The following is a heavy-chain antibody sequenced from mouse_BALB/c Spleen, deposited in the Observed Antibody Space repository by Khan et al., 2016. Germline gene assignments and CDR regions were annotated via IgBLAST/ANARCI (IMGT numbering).Heavy chain of an antibody. D-gene: IGHD2-1*01. CDR1: GYTFTSYW. CDR3: ARSNGNYSDY. J-gene: IGHJ2*01. Sequence: QVQLQQSGAELAKPGASVKMSCKASGYTFTSYWMHWVKQRPGQGLEWIGYINPSTGYTEYNQKFKDKATLTADKSSSTAYMQLSSLTSEDSAVYYCARSNGNYSDYWGQGTTRTVSS. CDR2: INPSTGYT. V-gene: IGHV1-7*01.